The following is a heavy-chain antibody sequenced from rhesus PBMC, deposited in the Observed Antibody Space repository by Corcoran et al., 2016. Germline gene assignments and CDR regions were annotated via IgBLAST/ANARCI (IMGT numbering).Heavy chain of an antibody. CDR2: IKGMGGST. CDR1: GGSISSNY. Sequence: QVQLQESGPGLVKPSETLSLTCAVSGGSISSNYWSWIRQAPGKGLEWIGRIKGMGGSTEYNPSLKSRVTISTDTSKNQFSLKLSSGTAADTAVYYCASSGWGDYYFDCWGQGVLVTVSS. V-gene: IGHV4-160*01. D-gene: IGHD3-34*01. J-gene: IGHJ4*01. CDR3: ASSGWGDYYFDC.